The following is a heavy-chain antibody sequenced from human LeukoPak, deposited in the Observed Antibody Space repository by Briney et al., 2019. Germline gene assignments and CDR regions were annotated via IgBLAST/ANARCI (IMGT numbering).Heavy chain of an antibody. D-gene: IGHD4-23*01. CDR2: IRLRSGGT. J-gene: IGHJ4*02. CDR1: GYTFTDYY. V-gene: IGHV1-2*06. CDR3: RLVTMGDY. Sequence: ASVKVSCKTYGYTFTDYYMHWVRQAPGQGLEWMGRIRLRSGGTNYAQKFQGRVTVTRHTSIGTVYMELTRLRSDDTAVYYCRLVTMGDYWGQGTLVTVSS.